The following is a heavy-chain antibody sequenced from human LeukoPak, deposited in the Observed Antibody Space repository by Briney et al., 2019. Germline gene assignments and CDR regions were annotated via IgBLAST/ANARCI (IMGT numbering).Heavy chain of an antibody. CDR2: ISSSSSYT. D-gene: IGHD1-1*01. J-gene: IGHJ4*02. CDR3: AREKSGTTSYYFDY. V-gene: IGHV3-11*06. CDR1: GFTFSDYY. Sequence: GGSLRLSCAASGFTFSDYYMSWIRQAPGKGLEWVSYISSSSSYTNYADSVKGRFTISRDNAKNSLYLQMNSLRAEDTAVYYCAREKSGTTSYYFDYWGRGTLVTVSS.